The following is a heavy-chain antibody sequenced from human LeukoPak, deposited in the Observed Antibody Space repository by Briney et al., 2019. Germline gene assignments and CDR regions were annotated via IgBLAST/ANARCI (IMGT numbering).Heavy chain of an antibody. V-gene: IGHV3-74*01. CDR2: INSDGSST. Sequence: PPGCLRLACAVSASTFSNYWMRWVRQAPGKGLVWVSRINSDGSSTTSADSVKGRFTISRDNAKNTLYLQMNSLRAEDTAVYYCAKGGATVIDYWGQGTLVTVSS. J-gene: IGHJ4*02. CDR3: AKGGATVIDY. D-gene: IGHD4-17*01. CDR1: ASTFSNYW.